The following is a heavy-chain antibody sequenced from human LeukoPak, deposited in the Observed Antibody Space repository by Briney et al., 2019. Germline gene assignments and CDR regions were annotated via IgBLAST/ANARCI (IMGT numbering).Heavy chain of an antibody. CDR2: IYPGDTDT. V-gene: IGHV5-51*01. J-gene: IGHJ4*02. Sequence: AGESLKISCKGSGFSFTTSWIGWVRQMPGKGLGWMGIIYPGDTDTRYSPSFQGQVTMSADKSISTAYLQWSSLKASDIAMYYCARLPSPVSYYFDYWGQGVLVTVSS. CDR3: ARLPSPVSYYFDY. CDR1: GFSFTTSW.